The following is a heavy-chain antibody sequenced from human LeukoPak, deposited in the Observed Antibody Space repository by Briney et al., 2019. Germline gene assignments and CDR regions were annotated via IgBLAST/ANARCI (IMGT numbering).Heavy chain of an antibody. D-gene: IGHD3-22*01. Sequence: PGGSLRLSCAASGFTFSSYWMSWVRQAPGKGLEWVANIKQDGSEKYYVDSVKGRFTISRDNAKNSLYLQMNSLRAEDTAVYYCAREAFGSGYFHFDYWGQGTLVTVSS. CDR3: AREAFGSGYFHFDY. CDR2: IKQDGSEK. CDR1: GFTFSSYW. J-gene: IGHJ4*02. V-gene: IGHV3-7*03.